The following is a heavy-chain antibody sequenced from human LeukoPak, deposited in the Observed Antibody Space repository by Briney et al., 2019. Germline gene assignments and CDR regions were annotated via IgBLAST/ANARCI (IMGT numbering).Heavy chain of an antibody. D-gene: IGHD3-10*01. V-gene: IGHV1-2*02. CDR3: ARVWFGELPGRYYYYMDV. CDR2: INPNSGGT. CDR1: GYTFTGYY. J-gene: IGHJ6*03. Sequence: GASVKVSCKASGYTFTGYYIHWVRQAPGQGLEWMGWINPNSGGTNYAQKFQGRVTMTRDTSISTAYMELSRLRSDDTAVYYCARVWFGELPGRYYYYMDVWGKGTTVTISS.